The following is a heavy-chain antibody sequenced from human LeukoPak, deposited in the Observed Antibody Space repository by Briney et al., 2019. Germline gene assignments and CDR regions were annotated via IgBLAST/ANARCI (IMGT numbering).Heavy chain of an antibody. Sequence: PSETLSLTCTVSGGSITISSYYWGWIRQPPGKGLEWIGSIYYSGNTYYNPSLKSRVTISVDTSKHQFSLNLSSVIAADTAIYFCARGLLYSGSFARNWFDSWGQGTLVTVSS. CDR1: GGSITISSYY. CDR2: IYYSGNT. D-gene: IGHD1-26*01. V-gene: IGHV4-39*01. J-gene: IGHJ5*01. CDR3: ARGLLYSGSFARNWFDS.